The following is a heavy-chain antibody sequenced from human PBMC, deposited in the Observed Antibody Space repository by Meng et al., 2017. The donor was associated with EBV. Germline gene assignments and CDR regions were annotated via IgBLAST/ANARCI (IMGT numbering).Heavy chain of an antibody. V-gene: IGHV1-69*01. D-gene: IGHD3-10*01. CDR2: FLPRLGAP. CDR3: ASESGRGYTPDY. CDR1: GGPFRYYA. Sequence: GQLGQSAAEGKKPGSSVKVSCKTSGGPFRYYAISWVRQAPGQGLEWLGGFLPRLGAPNYAQKFHGRVKITADESTSTHYMDLSSLRSEDTAIYYCASESGRGYTPDYWGQGTLVTVSS. J-gene: IGHJ4*02.